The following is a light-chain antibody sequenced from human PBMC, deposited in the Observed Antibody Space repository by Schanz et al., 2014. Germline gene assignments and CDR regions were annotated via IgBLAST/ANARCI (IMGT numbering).Light chain of an antibody. V-gene: IGLV2-14*03. J-gene: IGLJ2*01. Sequence: QSALTQPASVSGSPGQSITLSCTGTSSDVGGSNYVSWYQHHPGKAPKLMIYDVTNRPSGVSNRFSGSKSGNTASLTISGLQAEDEADYYCSSYAGSNNLVFGGGTKLTVL. CDR1: SSDVGGSNY. CDR2: DVT. CDR3: SSYAGSNNLV.